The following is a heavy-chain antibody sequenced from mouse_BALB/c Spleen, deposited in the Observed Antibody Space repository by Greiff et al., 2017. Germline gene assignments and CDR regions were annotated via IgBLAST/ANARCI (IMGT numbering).Heavy chain of an antibody. CDR3: ARSGYYGSSFAY. D-gene: IGHD1-1*01. CDR2: IYPGSGST. Sequence: QVQLQQSGAELVRPGTSVKLSCKASGYNFTSYWINWVKLRPGQGLEWIGDIYPGSGSTNYNEKFKSKATLTVDTSSSTAYMQLSSLASEDSALYYCARSGYYGSSFAYWGQGTLVTVSA. V-gene: IGHV1-55*01. J-gene: IGHJ3*01. CDR1: GYNFTSYW.